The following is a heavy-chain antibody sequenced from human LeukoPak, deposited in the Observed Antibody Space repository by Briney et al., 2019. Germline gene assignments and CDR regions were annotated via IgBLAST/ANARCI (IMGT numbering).Heavy chain of an antibody. J-gene: IGHJ3*02. V-gene: IGHV1-24*01. CDR3: ATLKGQFGLTNDAFDI. Sequence: ASVKVSCKVSGYTLTELSMHWVRQAPGKGLEWMGGFDPEDGETIYAQKFQGRVTITEDTSTDTAYMELSSLRSEDTAVYYCATLKGQFGLTNDAFDIWGQGTMVTVSS. CDR2: FDPEDGET. D-gene: IGHD3-16*01. CDR1: GYTLTELS.